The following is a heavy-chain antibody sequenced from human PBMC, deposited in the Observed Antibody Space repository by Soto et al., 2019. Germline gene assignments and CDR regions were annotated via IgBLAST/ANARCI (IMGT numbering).Heavy chain of an antibody. Sequence: PSETLSLTCTLSCDSIITYYWSWIRQAPGKGLQWIGYTFYSGGTAYNPSLKSRVTMSLDMSKKQISLNLSSVTTADTATYFCARLQLVHKVIDYWGQGTLVTVSS. CDR2: TFYSGGT. CDR3: ARLQLVHKVIDY. V-gene: IGHV4-59*01. J-gene: IGHJ4*02. D-gene: IGHD1-1*01. CDR1: CDSIITYY.